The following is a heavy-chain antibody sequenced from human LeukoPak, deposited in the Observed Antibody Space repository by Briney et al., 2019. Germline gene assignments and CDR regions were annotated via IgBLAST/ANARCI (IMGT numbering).Heavy chain of an antibody. J-gene: IGHJ6*02. CDR2: IYPGDSHT. CDR1: GYSFTNYW. Sequence: GESLKISCKDSGYSFTNYWIGWVRQMPGKGREWMGIIYPGDSHTRYSPSFQGRVTISADKSIGTAYLQWSSLKASDTAIYYCAGGPTVYGMDVWGQGTTVTVSS. D-gene: IGHD2-15*01. V-gene: IGHV5-51*01. CDR3: AGGPTVYGMDV.